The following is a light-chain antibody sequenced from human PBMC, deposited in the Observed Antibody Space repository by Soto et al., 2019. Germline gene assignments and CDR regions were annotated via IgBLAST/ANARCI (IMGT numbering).Light chain of an antibody. J-gene: IGKJ4*01. Sequence: EIQMTLSPSTLSASVVDRVTITCRASQSIDRWLAWYQQRPGKAPELLIYDASKLKSGVPSRFSGSGSGTDFTLTISSLQPEDFATYYCLQDYNYPLTFGGGTKVDIK. CDR1: QSIDRW. CDR2: DAS. V-gene: IGKV1-5*01. CDR3: LQDYNYPLT.